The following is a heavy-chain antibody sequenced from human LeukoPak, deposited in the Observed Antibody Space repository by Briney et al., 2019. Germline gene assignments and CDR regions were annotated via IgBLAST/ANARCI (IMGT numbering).Heavy chain of an antibody. CDR3: ARGLVVVPAATNWFDP. CDR2: INHSGST. CDR1: GGSFSGYY. Sequence: PSETLSLTCAVYGGSFSGYYWSWIRQPPGEGLEWIGEINHSGSTNYNPSLKSRVTISVDTSKNQFSLKLSSVTAADTAVYYCARGLVVVPAATNWFDPWGQGTLVTVSS. D-gene: IGHD2-2*01. J-gene: IGHJ5*02. V-gene: IGHV4-34*01.